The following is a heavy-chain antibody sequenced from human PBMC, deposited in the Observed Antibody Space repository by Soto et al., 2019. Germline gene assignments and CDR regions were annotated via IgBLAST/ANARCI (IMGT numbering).Heavy chain of an antibody. CDR3: AREYDQLIDY. V-gene: IGHV4-30-2*01. CDR2: IYHIGST. Sequence: QLQLQESGSGLVKPSQTLSLTCAVSGCSISSVGYSWSWLRQPPGKGLEGIGYIYHIGSTYYNLSLKRRVTISVDRSKNQFSLQLSSVTAADTAVYYCAREYDQLIDYWGQGTLVTVSS. J-gene: IGHJ4*02. CDR1: GCSISSVGYS. D-gene: IGHD1-1*01.